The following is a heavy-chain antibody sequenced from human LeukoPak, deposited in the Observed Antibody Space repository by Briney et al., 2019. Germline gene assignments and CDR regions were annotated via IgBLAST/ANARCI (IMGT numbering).Heavy chain of an antibody. CDR3: AILGGGMAY. CDR2: FSGSGDRT. J-gene: IGHJ4*02. V-gene: IGHV3-23*01. CDR1: GYRSSSYT. D-gene: IGHD3-16*01. Sequence: GASLRLSCAASGYRSSSYTMNWVRQAPGKGLEWVSGFSGSGDRTYYADFVKGRVTISRDNSRNTLYLQMSSLRADDTAVYYCAILGGGMAYWGQGTLVAVSS.